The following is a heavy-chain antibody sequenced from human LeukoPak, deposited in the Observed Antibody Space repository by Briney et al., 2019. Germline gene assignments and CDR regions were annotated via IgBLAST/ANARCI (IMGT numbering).Heavy chain of an antibody. J-gene: IGHJ4*02. Sequence: GGSLRLSCAASGFTFSSYWMHWVRQAPGKGLVWVSHIHSDEISTAYADSVKGRFTISRDNTKNTLYLQMNSLRAEDTAVYYCAKMVGATSGYYFDYWGQGTLVTVSS. D-gene: IGHD1-26*01. CDR1: GFTFSSYW. V-gene: IGHV3-74*01. CDR2: IHSDEIST. CDR3: AKMVGATSGYYFDY.